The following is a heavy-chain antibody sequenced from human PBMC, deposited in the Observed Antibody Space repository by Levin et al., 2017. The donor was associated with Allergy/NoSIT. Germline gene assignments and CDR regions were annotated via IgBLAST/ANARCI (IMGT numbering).Heavy chain of an antibody. V-gene: IGHV3-30*04. J-gene: IGHJ4*02. D-gene: IGHD5-18*01. CDR3: ARDQIQLWHFDY. CDR1: GFTFSSYA. Sequence: HPGGSLRLSCAASGFTFSSYAMHWVRQAPGKGLEWVAVISYDGSNKYYADSVKGRFTISRDNSENTLYLQMNSLRAEDTAVYYCARDQIQLWHFDYWGQGTLVTVSS. CDR2: ISYDGSNK.